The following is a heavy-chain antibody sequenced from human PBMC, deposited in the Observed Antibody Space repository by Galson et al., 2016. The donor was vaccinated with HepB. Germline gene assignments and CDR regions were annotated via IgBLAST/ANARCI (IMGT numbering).Heavy chain of an antibody. Sequence: SLRLSCAASGSTFSYYAIHWVRQAPGKGLEWVAVISYDGSNKYYADSVKGRFTISRDNSKNMLYLQMNSLRAEDTAVYYCARSVWRWRGMDVWGQGPTVTVSS. CDR3: ARSVWRWRGMDV. J-gene: IGHJ6*02. CDR2: ISYDGSNK. D-gene: IGHD2-21*01. CDR1: GSTFSYYA. V-gene: IGHV3-30*04.